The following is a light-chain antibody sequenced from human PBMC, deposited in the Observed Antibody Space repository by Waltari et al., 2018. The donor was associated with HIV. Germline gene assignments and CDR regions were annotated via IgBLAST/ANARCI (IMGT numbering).Light chain of an antibody. CDR1: SSDVGGYNY. CDR2: EVS. J-gene: IGLJ1*01. Sequence: QSALTQPPSASGSPGQSVTISCTGTSSDVGGYNYVSWYQQHPGQAPKLRIYEVSKRPSGFPDRFSGSNSGNTASLTVSGLQAEDESDYYCSSYAGSNNYVFGTGTKVTVL. V-gene: IGLV2-8*01. CDR3: SSYAGSNNYV.